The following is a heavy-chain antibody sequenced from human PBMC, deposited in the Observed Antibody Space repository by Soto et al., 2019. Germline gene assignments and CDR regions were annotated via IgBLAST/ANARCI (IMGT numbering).Heavy chain of an antibody. V-gene: IGHV3-74*01. CDR1: GFIFSSYW. J-gene: IGHJ4*02. CDR3: VRDDIGVGLDH. Sequence: PGGSLRLSCAASGFIFSSYWMHWVRQAPGKGLVWVSRMSTDGSSTSYVDSVKGRFIISRDNAQNTLYLQMNSLRAEDTAVYYCVRDDIGVGLDHWGLGTPVTVSS. CDR2: MSTDGSST. D-gene: IGHD1-26*01.